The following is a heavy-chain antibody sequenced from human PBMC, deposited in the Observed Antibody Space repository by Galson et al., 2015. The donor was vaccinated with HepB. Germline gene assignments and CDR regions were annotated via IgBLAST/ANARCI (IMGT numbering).Heavy chain of an antibody. V-gene: IGHV2-5*02. Sequence: PALVKPPQTLTLTCSFSGFSLTTSGAGVGWIRQPPGKALEWLALIYWDDDKRYSPSLKSRLTITKDTSKNQVVLTMTNMEPVDTATYYCAHSPYSSGWSDRFDYWGQGTLVTVSS. CDR2: IYWDDDK. CDR1: GFSLTTSGAG. J-gene: IGHJ4*02. CDR3: AHSPYSSGWSDRFDY. D-gene: IGHD6-13*01.